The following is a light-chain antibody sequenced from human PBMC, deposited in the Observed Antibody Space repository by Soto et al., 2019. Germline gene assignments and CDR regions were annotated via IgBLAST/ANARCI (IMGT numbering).Light chain of an antibody. CDR1: SSDVGGYDY. CDR2: EVS. J-gene: IGLJ1*01. CDR3: SSYTSSTTLYV. V-gene: IGLV2-14*01. Sequence: QSVLTQPASVSGSPGQSITISCTGTSSDVGGYDYVSWFQQHPGKAPKLMLHEVSNRPSGISDRFSGSKSGNKASLTISGLQAEDEADYYCSSYTSSTTLYVFGTGTKVTVL.